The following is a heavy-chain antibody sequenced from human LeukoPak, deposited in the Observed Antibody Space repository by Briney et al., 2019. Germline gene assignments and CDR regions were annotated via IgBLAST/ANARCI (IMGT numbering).Heavy chain of an antibody. CDR1: GFTVSSNY. Sequence: GGSLRLSCAASGFTVSSNYMSWVRQAPGKGLEWVSVIYSGGSTYYADSVKGRFTISRDNSKSTLYLQMNSLRAEDTAVYYCARELPGYSSGWYPAFDIWGQGTMVTVSS. V-gene: IGHV3-53*01. D-gene: IGHD6-19*01. CDR3: ARELPGYSSGWYPAFDI. CDR2: IYSGGST. J-gene: IGHJ3*02.